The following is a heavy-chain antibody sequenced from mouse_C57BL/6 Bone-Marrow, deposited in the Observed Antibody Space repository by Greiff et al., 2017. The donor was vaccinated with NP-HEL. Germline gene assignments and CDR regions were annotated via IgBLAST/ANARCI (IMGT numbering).Heavy chain of an antibody. J-gene: IGHJ1*03. D-gene: IGHD1-1*01. Sequence: VQLQQSGAELVKPGASVKLSCTASGFNIKDYYMHWVQQRTEQGLEWIGRIDPEDGETKYAPKFKGKATLTADKSSNTAYLQLSSLTSEDTAFYYCASYYYGSSYVLYWYCDVWGTGTTVTVSS. CDR1: GFNIKDYY. CDR2: IDPEDGET. V-gene: IGHV14-2*01. CDR3: ASYYYGSSYVLYWYCDV.